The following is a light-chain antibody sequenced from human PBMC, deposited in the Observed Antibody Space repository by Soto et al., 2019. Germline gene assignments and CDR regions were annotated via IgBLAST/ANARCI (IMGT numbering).Light chain of an antibody. CDR3: SSYTSSSTPVV. CDR1: SSDIGGYDY. Sequence: QSALTQPASVSGSPGQSITISCTGTSSDIGGYDYVSWYQQHPGKAPKLMIYEVTNRPSGVSNRFSGSQSGNTASLTISGLQAEDEAHYYCSSYTSSSTPVVFGGGTKLTVL. J-gene: IGLJ2*01. CDR2: EVT. V-gene: IGLV2-14*01.